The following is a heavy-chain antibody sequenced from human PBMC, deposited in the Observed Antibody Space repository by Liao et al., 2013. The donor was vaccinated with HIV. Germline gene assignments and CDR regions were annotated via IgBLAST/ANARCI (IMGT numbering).Heavy chain of an antibody. CDR1: GGSISSGGYS. Sequence: QLQLQESGSGLVKPSQTLSLTCAVSGGSISSGGYSWNWIRQPPGTGLEWIGYIYHTGSTYYNPSLKSRVTMSINRSKNQFSLRLSSVTAADTAVYYCARESGIEEPADMEGSLDYWGQGTLVTVSS. CDR2: IYHTGST. D-gene: IGHD2-2*01. V-gene: IGHV4-30-2*01. J-gene: IGHJ4*02. CDR3: ARESGIEEPADMEGSLDY.